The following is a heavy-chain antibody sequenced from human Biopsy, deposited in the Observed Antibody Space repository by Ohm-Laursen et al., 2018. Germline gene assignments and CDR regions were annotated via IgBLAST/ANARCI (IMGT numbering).Heavy chain of an antibody. D-gene: IGHD3-16*02. CDR2: IRPLNGDT. CDR1: GYNFVSYS. V-gene: IGHV1-18*01. CDR3: ARGEVTFGELIVSLDS. J-gene: IGHJ4*02. Sequence: SVKVSCKTSGYNFVSYSINWVRQAPGQGLEWMGWIRPLNGDTKYGQKFQDRVTMTTDTSTSTVYMELTSLRSDDTAVYYCARGEVTFGELIVSLDSWGQGTLVTVSS.